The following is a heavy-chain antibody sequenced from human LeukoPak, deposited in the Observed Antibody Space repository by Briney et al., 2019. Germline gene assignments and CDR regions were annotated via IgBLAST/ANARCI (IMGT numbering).Heavy chain of an antibody. D-gene: IGHD4-17*01. CDR3: ARTAGKGDYVGWFDP. J-gene: IGHJ5*02. CDR2: IYTSGST. V-gene: IGHV4-61*02. Sequence: SQTLSLTCTVSGGSISSGSYYWSWIRQPAGKGLEWIGRIYTSGSTNYNPSLKSRVTISVDTSKNHFSLRLTSVTAADTAVYYCARTAGKGDYVGWFDPWGQGTLVTVSS. CDR1: GGSISSGSYY.